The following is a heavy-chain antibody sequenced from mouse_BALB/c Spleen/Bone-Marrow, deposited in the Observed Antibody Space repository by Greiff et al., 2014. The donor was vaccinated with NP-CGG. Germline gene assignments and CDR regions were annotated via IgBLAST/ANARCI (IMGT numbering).Heavy chain of an antibody. J-gene: IGHJ4*01. V-gene: IGHV5-12*02. D-gene: IGHD2-1*01. CDR1: GFTFSDYY. CDR3: ARHLYGNYGAMDY. Sequence: DVMLVESGGGLVQPGGSLKPSCATSGFTFSDYYMYWVRQTPEKRLEWVAYISNGGGSTYYPDTVKGRFTISRDNAKNTLYLQMSRLKSEDTAMYYCARHLYGNYGAMDYWGQGTSVTVSS. CDR2: ISNGGGST.